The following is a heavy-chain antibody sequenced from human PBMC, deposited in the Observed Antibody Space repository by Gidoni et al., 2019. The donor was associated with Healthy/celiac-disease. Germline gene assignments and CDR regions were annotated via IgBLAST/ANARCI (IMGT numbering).Heavy chain of an antibody. J-gene: IGHJ6*02. CDR3: AKTPPLWFGELTPVLGNYYYGMDV. CDR2: ISGSGGST. D-gene: IGHD3-10*01. Sequence: EVQLVESGGGLVQPGGSLRLSCAASGFTFSSYAMSWVRPAPGKGLGWVSAISGSGGSTYYADAVKGRFTISRDNSKNTLYLKMNSLRAEDTAVYYCAKTPPLWFGELTPVLGNYYYGMDVWGQGTTVTVSS. V-gene: IGHV3-23*04. CDR1: GFTFSSYA.